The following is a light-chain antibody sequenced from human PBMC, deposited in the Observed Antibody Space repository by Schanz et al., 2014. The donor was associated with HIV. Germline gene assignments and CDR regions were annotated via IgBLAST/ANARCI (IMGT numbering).Light chain of an antibody. CDR1: QTINNY. CDR2: AAS. Sequence: DIQMTQSPSTLSASVGARISITCRASQTINNYLNWYQQKPGKVPKLLIYAASTLQSGVPSRFSGSGSGTDFTLTISSLQPEDFATYYCLQHNTYPLTFGQGTRLDIK. V-gene: IGKV1-27*01. J-gene: IGKJ5*01. CDR3: LQHNTYPLT.